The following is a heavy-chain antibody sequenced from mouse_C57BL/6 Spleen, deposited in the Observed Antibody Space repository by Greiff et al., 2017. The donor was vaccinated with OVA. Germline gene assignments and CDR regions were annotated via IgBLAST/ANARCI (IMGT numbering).Heavy chain of an antibody. CDR3: ARWVTTSYAMDY. D-gene: IGHD2-2*01. J-gene: IGHJ4*01. CDR2: ISDGGSYT. V-gene: IGHV5-4*03. Sequence: EVKLMESGGGLVKPGGSLKLSCAASGFTFSSYAMSWVRQTPEKRLEWVATISDGGSYTYYPDNVKGRFTISRDNAKNNLYLQMSHLKSEDTAMYYCARWVTTSYAMDYWGQGTSVTVSS. CDR1: GFTFSSYA.